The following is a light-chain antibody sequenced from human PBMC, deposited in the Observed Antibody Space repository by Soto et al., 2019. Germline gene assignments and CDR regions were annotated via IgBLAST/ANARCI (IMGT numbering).Light chain of an antibody. J-gene: IGKJ1*01. Sequence: DIQITQSPSTLSASVGDRVAITCLASQSINNYLAWYQQKPGKAPKLLIYKASSLESGVPSRFSGSGSGTEFTLTISSLQPEDFATYYCLQYNNFWTFGQGTKVDIK. CDR3: LQYNNFWT. CDR2: KAS. V-gene: IGKV1-5*03. CDR1: QSINNY.